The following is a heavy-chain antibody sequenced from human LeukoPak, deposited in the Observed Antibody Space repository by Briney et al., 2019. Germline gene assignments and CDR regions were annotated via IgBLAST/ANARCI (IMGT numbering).Heavy chain of an antibody. CDR1: GCSFGSYD. J-gene: IGHJ4*02. CDR2: IFCSGGSA. V-gene: IGHV3-23*01. Sequence: GESLTLTCTASGCSFGSYDWYWVRQPPGKGLEWIADIFCSGGSANYADSAKGRFTLPRDNSKNSVYLQTNSLRAEDTAVYYCGKTTTVYGSGQKRAWPVDYWGQGTLVTVSS. CDR3: GKTTTVYGSGQKRAWPVDY. D-gene: IGHD6-19*01.